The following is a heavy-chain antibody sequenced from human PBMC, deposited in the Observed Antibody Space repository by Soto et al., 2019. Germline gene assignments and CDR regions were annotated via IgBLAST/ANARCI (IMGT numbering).Heavy chain of an antibody. V-gene: IGHV3-30-3*01. CDR3: ARQKKRGVWLFDF. CDR1: GFTFSSYA. D-gene: IGHD5-12*01. Sequence: QVQLVASGGGLVQPGRSLRLSCAASGFTFSSYALHWVRQAPGKGLDWVAVISSDVNYRYYADSVRGRFTITRDNSNNTRYLQMNSVRSYYTSDYYCARQKKRGVWLFDFWGQGTLVTVSS. CDR2: ISSDVNYR. J-gene: IGHJ4*02.